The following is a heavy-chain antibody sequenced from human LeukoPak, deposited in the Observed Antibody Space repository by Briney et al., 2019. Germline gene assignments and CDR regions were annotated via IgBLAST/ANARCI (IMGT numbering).Heavy chain of an antibody. CDR2: IYYSGST. CDR1: GGSISPYY. Sequence: SETLSLTCTVSGGSISPYYWSWIRQPPGKGLEWIGYIYYSGSTNYNLSLKSRVTISVDTSKNQFSLKLSSVTAADTAVYYCARGGGDYDSRGAFDIWGQGTMVTVSS. V-gene: IGHV4-59*12. J-gene: IGHJ3*02. CDR3: ARGGGDYDSRGAFDI. D-gene: IGHD3-3*01.